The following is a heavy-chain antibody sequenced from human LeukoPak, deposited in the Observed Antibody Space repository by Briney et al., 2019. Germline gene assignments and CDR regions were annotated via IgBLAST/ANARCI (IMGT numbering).Heavy chain of an antibody. V-gene: IGHV1-69*13. D-gene: IGHD5-18*01. Sequence: ASVKVSCKSSGGTFSIYAISWVRQAPGQGLEWMGGIIPIFGTANHAQKFQGRVTITADESTSTAYMELSSLRSENTAVYYCARAGDTAMVPSYYYYGMDVWGQGTTVTVSS. CDR1: GGTFSIYA. CDR2: IIPIFGTA. CDR3: ARAGDTAMVPSYYYYGMDV. J-gene: IGHJ6*02.